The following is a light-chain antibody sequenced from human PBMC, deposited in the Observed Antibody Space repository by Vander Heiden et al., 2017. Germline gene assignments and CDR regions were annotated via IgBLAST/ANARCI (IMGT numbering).Light chain of an antibody. CDR1: ALPKQY. V-gene: IGLV3-25*03. CDR2: KDS. J-gene: IGLJ2*01. Sequence: SYELTQPPSVSVSPGQTARITCSGDALPKQYAYWYQQKPGQAPVLVIYKDSERPSGIPERFSGSSSGTTVTLTISGVQAEDEAYYYCQSADSSGRVFGGGTKLTVL. CDR3: QSADSSGRV.